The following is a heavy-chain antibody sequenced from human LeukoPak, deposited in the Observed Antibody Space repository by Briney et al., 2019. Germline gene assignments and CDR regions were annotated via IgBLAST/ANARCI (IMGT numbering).Heavy chain of an antibody. CDR1: GYTFTGYY. D-gene: IGHD2-2*01. V-gene: IGHV1-2*02. Sequence: GASVKVSCKASGYTFTGYYMHWVRQAPGQGLEWMGWINPNSGGTNYAQNFQGRVTLTRDTSISTAYMELSRLRSDDTAVYYCARDGGVVVPATSPDGFDPWGQGTLVTVSS. J-gene: IGHJ5*02. CDR2: INPNSGGT. CDR3: ARDGGVVVPATSPDGFDP.